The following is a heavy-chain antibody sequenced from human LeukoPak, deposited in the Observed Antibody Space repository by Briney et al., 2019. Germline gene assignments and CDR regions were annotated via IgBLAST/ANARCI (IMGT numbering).Heavy chain of an antibody. CDR1: GGSVSASY. D-gene: IGHD3-16*01. Sequence: SETLSLTCTVSGGSVSASYWSWIRQPPGKGLEWIAYFYHTGSTNYNPSLKSRVTISGDTSENQFSLRLTSVTAADTAVYYCARAFWGTYIDYWGQGTLVTVSS. CDR2: FYHTGST. J-gene: IGHJ4*02. CDR3: ARAFWGTYIDY. V-gene: IGHV4-59*02.